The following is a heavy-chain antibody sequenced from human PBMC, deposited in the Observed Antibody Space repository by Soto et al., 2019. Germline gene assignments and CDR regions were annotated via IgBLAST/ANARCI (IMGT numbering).Heavy chain of an antibody. V-gene: IGHV4-30-4*01. CDR1: GASISSGDYY. J-gene: IGHJ4*02. D-gene: IGHD3-10*01. CDR2: IYYSGST. CDR3: ARDRIRGVKDY. Sequence: QVQLQESGPGLVKPSQTLSLTCTVSGASISSGDYYWSWIRQPPGKGLEWIGYIYYSGSTYYNPSIKSRVTISIDTSKNQFSLKLSSVTAADTAVYYCARDRIRGVKDYWGQGTLVTVSS.